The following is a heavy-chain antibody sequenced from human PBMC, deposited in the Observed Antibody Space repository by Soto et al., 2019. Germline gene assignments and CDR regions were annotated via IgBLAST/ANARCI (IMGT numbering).Heavy chain of an antibody. D-gene: IGHD3-3*01. J-gene: IGHJ5*02. V-gene: IGHV6-1*01. Sequence: PSQTLSLTCAISGDSVSSNSAAWNRIRQSPSRGLEWLGRTYYRSKWYNDYAVSVKSRITINPDTSKNQFSLQLNSVTPEDTAVYYCASGVRNWFDPWGQGTLVTVSS. CDR2: TYYRSKWYN. CDR1: GDSVSSNSAA. CDR3: ASGVRNWFDP.